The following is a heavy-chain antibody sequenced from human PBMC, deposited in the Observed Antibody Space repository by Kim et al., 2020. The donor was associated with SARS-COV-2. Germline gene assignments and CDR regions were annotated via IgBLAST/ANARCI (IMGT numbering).Heavy chain of an antibody. D-gene: IGHD6-19*01. CDR3: AREAVAGSFDY. V-gene: IGHV1-3*01. CDR2: NT. J-gene: IGHJ4*02. Sequence: NTRYSPKFQGRVSITRDTSATTAYLEVSGLISEDTAVYYCAREAVAGSFDYWGQGSLVTVSS.